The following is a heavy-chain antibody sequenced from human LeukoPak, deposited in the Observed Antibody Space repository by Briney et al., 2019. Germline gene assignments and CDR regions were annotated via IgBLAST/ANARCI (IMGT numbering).Heavy chain of an antibody. CDR1: GYTFTSYA. D-gene: IGHD3-10*01. Sequence: ASVKVSCKASGYTFTSYAMHWVRQAPGQRLEWMGWINAGNGNTKYSQKFQGRVTITRDTSASTAYMELSSLRSEDTAVYYCARGLGHYYGSGSYSYHFDYWAREPWSPSPQ. V-gene: IGHV1-3*01. J-gene: IGHJ4*02. CDR2: INAGNGNT. CDR3: ARGLGHYYGSGSYSYHFDY.